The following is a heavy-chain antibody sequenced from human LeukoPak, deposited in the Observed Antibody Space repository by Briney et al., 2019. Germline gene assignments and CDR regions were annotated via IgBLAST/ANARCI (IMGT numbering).Heavy chain of an antibody. CDR1: GGTFSSYA. V-gene: IGHV1-69*05. D-gene: IGHD2-8*01. CDR2: IIPIFGTA. CDR3: ARGCFGTNGVCYLGAFDI. J-gene: IGHJ3*02. Sequence: ASVKVSCKASGGTFSSYAISWVRQAPGQGLEWMGGIIPIFGTANYAQKFQGRVTITTDESTSTAYMELSSLRSEDTAVYYCARGCFGTNGVCYLGAFDIWGQGTMVTVSS.